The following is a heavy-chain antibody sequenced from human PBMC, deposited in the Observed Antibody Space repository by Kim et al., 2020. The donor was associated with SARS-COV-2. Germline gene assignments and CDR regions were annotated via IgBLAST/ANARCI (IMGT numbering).Heavy chain of an antibody. CDR3: ARHDLITMVYDY. D-gene: IGHD3-10*01. J-gene: IGHJ4*02. Sequence: SETLSLTCTVSGGSISSSSYYWGWIRQPPGKGLEWIGSIYYSGSTYYNPSLKSRVTISVDTSKNQFSLKLSSVTAADTAVYYCARHDLITMVYDYWGQGTLVTVSS. CDR1: GGSISSSSYY. V-gene: IGHV4-39*01. CDR2: IYYSGST.